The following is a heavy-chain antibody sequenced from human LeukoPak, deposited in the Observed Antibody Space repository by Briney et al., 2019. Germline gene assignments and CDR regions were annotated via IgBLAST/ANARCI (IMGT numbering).Heavy chain of an antibody. V-gene: IGHV4-4*08. D-gene: IGHD3-10*01. CDR2: IYTSGST. J-gene: IGHJ4*02. CDR3: ARGGITMVRGDLDYYFGY. CDR1: GGSISSYY. Sequence: SETLSLTCTVSGGSISSYYWSWIRQPPGKGLEWIGYIYTSGSTNYNPSLKSRVTMSVDTSKNQFSLKLSSVTAADTAVYYCARGGITMVRGDLDYYFGYWGQGTLVTVSS.